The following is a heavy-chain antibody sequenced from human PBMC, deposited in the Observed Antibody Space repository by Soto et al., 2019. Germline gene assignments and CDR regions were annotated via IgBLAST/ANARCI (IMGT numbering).Heavy chain of an antibody. Sequence: SETLSLTCAVYGGSFSGYYWSWICQPPGKGLEWIGEINHSGSTNYNPPLKSRVIISVDTSKNQFSLKLSSVTAADTAVYYCARVQGSGSYYNGYGMDVWGQGTTVTVSS. CDR1: GGSFSGYY. D-gene: IGHD3-10*01. CDR3: ARVQGSGSYYNGYGMDV. CDR2: INHSGST. J-gene: IGHJ6*02. V-gene: IGHV4-34*01.